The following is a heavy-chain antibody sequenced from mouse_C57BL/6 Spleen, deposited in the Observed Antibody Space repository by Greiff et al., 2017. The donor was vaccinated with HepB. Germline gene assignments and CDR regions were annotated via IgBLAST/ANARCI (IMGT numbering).Heavy chain of an antibody. CDR1: GYTFTDYY. D-gene: IGHD1-1*01. Sequence: EVQLQQSGPELVKPGASVKISCKASGYTFTDYYMNWVKQSHGKSLEWIGDINPNNGGTSYNQKFKGKATLTVDKSSSTAYMELRSLTSEDSAVYYCARRVYYYGSSYRYAMDYWGQGTSVTVSS. CDR3: ARRVYYYGSSYRYAMDY. J-gene: IGHJ4*01. V-gene: IGHV1-26*01. CDR2: INPNNGGT.